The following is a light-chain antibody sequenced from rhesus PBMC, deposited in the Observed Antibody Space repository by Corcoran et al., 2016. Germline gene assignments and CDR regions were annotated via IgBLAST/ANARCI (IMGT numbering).Light chain of an antibody. CDR1: QSFGSY. CDR2: GAS. J-gene: IGKJ2*01. V-gene: IGKV3-24*04. Sequence: ETVVTQSPATLSLSPGVRATLPCRASQSFGSYLAWYQQKPGQTPRLLIYGASSRATGIPDRCSGSGSGTDFTLTISSLEPEDVGLYYCQQGSNLYSFGQGTKVEIK. CDR3: QQGSNLYS.